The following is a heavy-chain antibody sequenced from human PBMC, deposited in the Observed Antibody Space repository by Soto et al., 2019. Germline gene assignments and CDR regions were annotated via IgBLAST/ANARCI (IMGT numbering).Heavy chain of an antibody. CDR1: GDFMSMYY. J-gene: IGHJ5*02. CDR3: EREAFVPGPHNEDFFHR. V-gene: IGHV4-59*13. Sequence: PSETPALTCSVSGDFMSMYYRTWIRQLPGKGLECIGYIYYTGTTSYNPSLKSRVTISLETSKNQFSLNLRSVTAADTAVYYCEREAFVPGPHNEDFFHRWGQG. D-gene: IGHD6-6*01. CDR2: IYYTGTT.